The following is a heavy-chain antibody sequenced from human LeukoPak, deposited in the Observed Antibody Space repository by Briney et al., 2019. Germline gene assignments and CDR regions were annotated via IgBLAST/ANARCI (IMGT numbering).Heavy chain of an antibody. CDR3: AKSQGFLFDP. Sequence: GGSLSLFCGACGFIFSCCVMIWPPETPEGAVEWVSGHSSGGGSIYYADSVKGRFTISRDNSKNTLYLQLSSRRAEDTAVYYCAKSQGFLFDPWGQGILVTVSS. J-gene: IGHJ5*02. CDR1: GFIFSCCV. CDR2: HSSGGGSI. D-gene: IGHD2-21*01. V-gene: IGHV3-23*01.